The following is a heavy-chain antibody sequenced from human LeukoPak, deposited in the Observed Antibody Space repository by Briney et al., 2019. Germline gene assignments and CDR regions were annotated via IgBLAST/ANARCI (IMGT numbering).Heavy chain of an antibody. Sequence: GGSLRLSCAASGFAFSTSEMSWVRQAPGKGLEWVSYIASGGSPIYYADSVKGRFTISRDNAKNSVYLQMKSLRAEDTAVYYCAREDTADASDIWGQGTMVTVSS. CDR3: AREDTADASDI. V-gene: IGHV3-48*03. J-gene: IGHJ3*02. CDR2: IASGGSPI. CDR1: GFAFSTSE.